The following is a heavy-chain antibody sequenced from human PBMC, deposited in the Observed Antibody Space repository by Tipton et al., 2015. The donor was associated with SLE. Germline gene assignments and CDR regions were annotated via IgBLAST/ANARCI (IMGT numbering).Heavy chain of an antibody. Sequence: GSLRLSCAASGFTFSSYGMHWVRQAPGKGLEWVAFIRYDGSNKYYADSVKGRFTISRDNSKNTLYLQMNSLRAEDTAVYYCAKEDLGSVVVVVAATPGDAFDIWGQGTMVTVSS. CDR2: IRYDGSNK. V-gene: IGHV3-30*02. J-gene: IGHJ3*02. CDR3: AKEDLGSVVVVVAATPGDAFDI. CDR1: GFTFSSYG. D-gene: IGHD2-15*01.